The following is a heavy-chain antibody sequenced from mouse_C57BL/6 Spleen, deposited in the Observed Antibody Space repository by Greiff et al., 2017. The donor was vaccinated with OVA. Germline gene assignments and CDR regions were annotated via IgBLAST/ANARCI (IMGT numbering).Heavy chain of an antibody. Sequence: EVQRVESGPGLAKPSQTLSLTCSVTGYSITSDYWNWIRQFPGNKLEYMGYISYSGSTYYYPSLKSRISITRDTSKNQYYLQLNSVTTEDTATYYCARSYGYYLYYFDYWGQGTTLTVSS. D-gene: IGHD2-3*01. CDR2: ISYSGST. CDR1: GYSITSDY. J-gene: IGHJ2*01. CDR3: ARSYGYYLYYFDY. V-gene: IGHV3-8*01.